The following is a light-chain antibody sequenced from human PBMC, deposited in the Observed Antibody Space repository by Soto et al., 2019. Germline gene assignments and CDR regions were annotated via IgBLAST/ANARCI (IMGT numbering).Light chain of an antibody. Sequence: SYELTQAPSVSVAPGQTVTISCGGNNIGTKSVHWYQQRPGQAPVVVVYDNRDRPSGIPDRFSGSNSGNTATLTINRVEPGDEAAYYCQVWDSGSDHPGVFGGGTKLTVL. CDR3: QVWDSGSDHPGV. CDR1: NIGTKS. J-gene: IGLJ3*02. CDR2: DNR. V-gene: IGLV3-21*02.